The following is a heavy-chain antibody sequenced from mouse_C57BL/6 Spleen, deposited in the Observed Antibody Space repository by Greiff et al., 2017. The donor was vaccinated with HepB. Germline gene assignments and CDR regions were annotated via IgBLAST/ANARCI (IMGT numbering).Heavy chain of an antibody. V-gene: IGHV1-81*01. CDR3: ARRQPEAWFAY. D-gene: IGHD3-2*01. J-gene: IGHJ3*01. CDR1: GYTFTSYG. Sequence: VQLQESGAELARPGASVKLSCKASGYTFTSYGISWVKQRTGQGPEWIGEIYPRSGNTYYNEKFKGKATLTADKSSSTAYMELRSLTSEDSAVYFCARRQPEAWFAYWGQGTLVTVSA. CDR2: IYPRSGNT.